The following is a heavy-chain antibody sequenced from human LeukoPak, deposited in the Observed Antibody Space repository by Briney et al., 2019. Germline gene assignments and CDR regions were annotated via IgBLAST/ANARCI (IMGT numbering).Heavy chain of an antibody. CDR2: INQDGSEV. Sequence: GGSLRLSCAASGFTFSNYWMSWVRQAPGKGLEWLANINQDGSEVYYVDSVKGRFTISRDNGKNSLYLQINSLRADDTAVYYCARGSFSGSYCDYWGQGTLVTVSS. CDR1: GFTFSNYW. J-gene: IGHJ4*02. CDR3: ARGSFSGSYCDY. V-gene: IGHV3-7*01. D-gene: IGHD1-26*01.